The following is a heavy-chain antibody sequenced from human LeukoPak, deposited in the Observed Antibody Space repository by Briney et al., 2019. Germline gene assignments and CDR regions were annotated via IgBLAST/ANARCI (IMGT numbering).Heavy chain of an antibody. Sequence: GGSLRLSCAASGFTFSSYGMHWVRQAPGKGLEWVAFIRYDGSNKYYADSVKGRFTISRDNSKNTPYLQMNSLRAEDTAVYYCAKAEAYGDYADYWGQGTLVTVSS. D-gene: IGHD4-17*01. V-gene: IGHV3-30*02. CDR2: IRYDGSNK. J-gene: IGHJ4*02. CDR1: GFTFSSYG. CDR3: AKAEAYGDYADY.